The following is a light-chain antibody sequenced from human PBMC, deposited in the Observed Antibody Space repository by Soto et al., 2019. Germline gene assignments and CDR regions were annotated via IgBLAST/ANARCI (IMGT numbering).Light chain of an antibody. CDR1: QSVSSY. J-gene: IGKJ5*01. CDR2: DAS. CDR3: QQRSNGPPIT. V-gene: IGKV3-11*01. Sequence: EIVLTLSPGTLSLSPGERATLSCRASQSVSSYLAWYQQKPGQAPRLLIYDASNRATGIPARFSGSGSGTDFTLTISSLEPEDFAVYYCQQRSNGPPITFGQGARLEIK.